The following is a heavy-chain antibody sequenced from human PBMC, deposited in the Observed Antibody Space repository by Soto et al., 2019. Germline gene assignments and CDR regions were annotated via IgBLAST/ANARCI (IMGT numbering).Heavy chain of an antibody. CDR1: GGSISSSNW. Sequence: QVQLQESGPGLVKPSGTLSLTCAVSGGSISSSNWWSWVRQPPGKGLEWIGEIYHSGSTNYNPSHKSRVNIAVDKHKNHSALKLSSVTAADTAVYYGARVAVAGTRFDYWGQGTLFTVSS. V-gene: IGHV4-4*02. J-gene: IGHJ4*02. CDR2: IYHSGST. D-gene: IGHD6-19*01. CDR3: ARVAVAGTRFDY.